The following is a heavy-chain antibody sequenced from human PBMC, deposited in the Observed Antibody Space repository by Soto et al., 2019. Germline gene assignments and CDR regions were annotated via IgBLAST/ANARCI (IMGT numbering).Heavy chain of an antibody. Sequence: ASETLSLTCTVSGGSISSYYWSWIRQPPGKGLEWIGYIYYSGSTNYNPSLKSRVTISVDTSKNQFSLKLSSVTAADTAVYYCARHRATVTTAEYFQHWGQGTLVTVSS. CDR1: GGSISSYY. CDR2: IYYSGST. J-gene: IGHJ1*01. V-gene: IGHV4-59*08. CDR3: ARHRATVTTAEYFQH. D-gene: IGHD4-4*01.